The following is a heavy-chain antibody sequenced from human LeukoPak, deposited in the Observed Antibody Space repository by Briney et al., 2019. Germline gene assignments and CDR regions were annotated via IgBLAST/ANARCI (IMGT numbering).Heavy chain of an antibody. J-gene: IGHJ4*02. CDR1: GGSVSSDSYY. CDR2: IYYSGGT. CDR3: ARKTGDLYYFDY. V-gene: IGHV4-61*01. D-gene: IGHD7-27*01. Sequence: PSETLSLTCTVSGGSVSSDSYYWSWIRQPPGKGLEWIGYIYYSGGTNYNPSLKSRVTMSVDTSKDQFSLKLSSVTAADTAVYYCARKTGDLYYFDYWGQGTLVTVSS.